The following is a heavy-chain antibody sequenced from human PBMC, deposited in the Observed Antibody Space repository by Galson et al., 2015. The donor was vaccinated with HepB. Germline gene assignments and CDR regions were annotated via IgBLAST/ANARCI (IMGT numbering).Heavy chain of an antibody. CDR3: VRSPMITFGGVIDHPYYYYGMDV. D-gene: IGHD3-16*02. J-gene: IGHJ6*02. V-gene: IGHV5-10-1*01. Sequence: QSGAEVKKPGESLRISCKGSGYSFTSYWISWVRQMPGKGLEWMGRIDPSDSYTNYSPSFQGHVTISADKSISTAYLQWSSLKASDTAMYYCVRSPMITFGGVIDHPYYYYGMDVWGQGTTVTVSS. CDR1: GYSFTSYW. CDR2: IDPSDSYT.